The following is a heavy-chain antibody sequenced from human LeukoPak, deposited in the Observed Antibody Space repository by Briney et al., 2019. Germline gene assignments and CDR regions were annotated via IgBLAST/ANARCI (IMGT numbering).Heavy chain of an antibody. CDR3: ARKGHYYGSGSSDY. D-gene: IGHD3-10*01. Sequence: ASVKVSCKASGYTFTSYDINWVRQATGQGLEWMGWMNPNSGNTGYAQKFQGRVTMTRNTSISTAYMEVSSLRSEDTAVYYCARKGHYYGSGSSDYWGQGTLVTVSS. J-gene: IGHJ4*02. CDR1: GYTFTSYD. CDR2: MNPNSGNT. V-gene: IGHV1-8*01.